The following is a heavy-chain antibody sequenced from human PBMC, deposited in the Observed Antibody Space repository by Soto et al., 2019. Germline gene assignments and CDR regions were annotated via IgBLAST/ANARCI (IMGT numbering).Heavy chain of an antibody. CDR1: GGTFSSYT. D-gene: IGHD2-2*01. Sequence: ASVKVSCKASGGTFSSYTISWVRQAPGQGLEWMGRIIPILGIANYAQKFQGRVTITADKSTSTAYMELSSLRSEDTAVYYCARDVDKYQLRYYYYYMDVWGKGTTVTVSS. J-gene: IGHJ6*03. CDR3: ARDVDKYQLRYYYYYMDV. CDR2: IIPILGIA. V-gene: IGHV1-69*04.